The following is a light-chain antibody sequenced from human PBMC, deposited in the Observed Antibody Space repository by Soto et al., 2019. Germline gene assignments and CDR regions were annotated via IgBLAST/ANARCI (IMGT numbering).Light chain of an antibody. CDR2: EAT. V-gene: IGLV2-8*01. CDR1: SSDVGAYNF. J-gene: IGLJ1*01. Sequence: QSVLAQPPSASGSPGQSVTISCTGTSSDVGAYNFVSWYQQHPGKAPKLIISEATKRPSGVPDRFSGSKSGNTASLTVSGLQAEDEADYYCSSHAGSIHFYVFGTGTKVTVL. CDR3: SSHAGSIHFYV.